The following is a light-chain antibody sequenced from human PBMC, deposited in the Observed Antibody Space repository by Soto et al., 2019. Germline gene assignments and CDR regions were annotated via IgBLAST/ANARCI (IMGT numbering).Light chain of an antibody. CDR1: SSDVGGYNY. V-gene: IGLV2-14*01. Sequence: QSALTQPASVSGSPGQSITISCTGTSSDVGGYNYVSWYQQHPGKAPKLMIYDVSNRPTGVSNRFSGSKSGNTASLTISGLQAEDEADYYCSSYTSSSLCVFGTGTKSPS. CDR3: SSYTSSSLCV. CDR2: DVS. J-gene: IGLJ1*01.